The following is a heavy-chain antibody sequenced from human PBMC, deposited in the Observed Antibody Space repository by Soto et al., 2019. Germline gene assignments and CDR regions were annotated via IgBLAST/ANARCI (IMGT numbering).Heavy chain of an antibody. CDR2: IWYDGSNK. V-gene: IGHV3-33*01. CDR1: GFTFSSYG. D-gene: IGHD1-20*01. Sequence: GGSLRLSCAASGFTFSSYGMHWVRQAPGKGLEWVAVIWYDGSNKYYADSVKGRFTISRDNSKNTLYLQMNSLRAEDTAVYYCASAPPGGIRYYYYGMDVWGQGTTVTVSS. J-gene: IGHJ6*02. CDR3: ASAPPGGIRYYYYGMDV.